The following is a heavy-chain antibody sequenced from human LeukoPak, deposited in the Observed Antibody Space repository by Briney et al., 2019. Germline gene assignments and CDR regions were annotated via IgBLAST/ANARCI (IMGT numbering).Heavy chain of an antibody. V-gene: IGHV3-30*18. Sequence: GGSLRLSCAASGFTFSSYGMHWVRQAPGKGLEWVAVISYDGSNKYYADSVKGRFTISRDNSNNTLYLQMNSLRAEDTAVYYCAKDGGIIVGATLDYWGQGTLVTVSS. CDR2: ISYDGSNK. CDR1: GFTFSSYG. J-gene: IGHJ4*02. CDR3: AKDGGIIVGATLDY. D-gene: IGHD1-26*01.